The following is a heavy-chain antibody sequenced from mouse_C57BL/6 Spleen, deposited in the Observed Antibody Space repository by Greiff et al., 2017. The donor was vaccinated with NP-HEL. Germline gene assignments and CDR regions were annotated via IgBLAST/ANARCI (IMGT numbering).Heavy chain of an antibody. Sequence: QVHVKQSGAELVRPGASVTLSCKASGYTFTDYEMHWVKQTPVHGLEWIGAIDPETGGTAYNQKFKGKAILTADKSSSTAYMELRSLTSEDSAVYYCTSTRDYFDYWGQVTTLTVSS. J-gene: IGHJ2*01. CDR3: TSTRDYFDY. D-gene: IGHD2-1*01. CDR1: GYTFTDYE. V-gene: IGHV1-15*01. CDR2: IDPETGGT.